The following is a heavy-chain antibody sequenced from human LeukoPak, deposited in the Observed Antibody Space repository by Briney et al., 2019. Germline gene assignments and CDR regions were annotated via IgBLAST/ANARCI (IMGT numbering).Heavy chain of an antibody. CDR2: INSDGSST. CDR1: GFPFSSYW. CDR3: ATGPGYYYDY. V-gene: IGHV3-74*01. Sequence: GGSLRLSCATSGFPFSSYWMHWVRQAPGKGLVWVSRINSDGSSTTYADSVKGRFTISRDNAKNTVYLQMNSLRAEDTAVYYCATGPGYYYDYWGQGTLVTVSS. J-gene: IGHJ4*02. D-gene: IGHD7-27*01.